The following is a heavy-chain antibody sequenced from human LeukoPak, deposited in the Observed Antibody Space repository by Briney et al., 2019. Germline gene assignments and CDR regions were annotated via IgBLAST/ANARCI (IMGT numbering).Heavy chain of an antibody. CDR2: INPNSGGT. Sequence: ASVKVSCKASGYTFTGYYMHWVRQAPGQGLEWMGWINPNSGGTNYAQKFQGRVTMTRETSISTAYMELSRLRSDDTAVYYCARDSGGSHCPWGQGTLVTVSS. V-gene: IGHV1-2*02. D-gene: IGHD1-26*01. CDR1: GYTFTGYY. CDR3: ARDSGGSHCP. J-gene: IGHJ5*02.